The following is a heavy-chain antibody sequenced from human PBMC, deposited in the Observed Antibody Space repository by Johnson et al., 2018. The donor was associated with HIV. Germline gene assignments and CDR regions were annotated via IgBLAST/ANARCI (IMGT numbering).Heavy chain of an antibody. D-gene: IGHD3-22*01. J-gene: IGHJ3*02. CDR3: TTGETYYYDSSGYYGDAFDI. CDR1: GFTFSNAW. CDR2: IKSKTDGGTT. V-gene: IGHV3-15*01. Sequence: EVQLVESGGGLVKPGGSLRLSCAASGFTFSNAWMSWVRQAPGKGLEWVGRIKSKTDGGTTDYAAPVKGRFTISRDDSKNTLYLQMNSLKTEDTAVYYCTTGETYYYDSSGYYGDAFDIWGQGTMVTVSS.